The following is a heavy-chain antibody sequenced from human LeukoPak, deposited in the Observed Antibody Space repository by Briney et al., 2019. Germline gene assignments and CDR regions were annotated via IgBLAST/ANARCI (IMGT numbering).Heavy chain of an antibody. CDR3: ARVWYSSSWYGYFDL. D-gene: IGHD6-13*01. CDR2: INPSGGST. J-gene: IGHJ2*01. CDR1: GYTFTSYY. Sequence: ASVKVSCKASGYTFTSYYMHWVRQAPGQGLEWMGIINPSGGSTSYAQKFQGRVTMTRDMSTSTVYMELSSLRSEDTAVYYCARVWYSSSWYGYFDLWGRGTLVTVSS. V-gene: IGHV1-46*01.